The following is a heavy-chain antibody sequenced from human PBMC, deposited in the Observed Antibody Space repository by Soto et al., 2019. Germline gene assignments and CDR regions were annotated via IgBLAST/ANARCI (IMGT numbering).Heavy chain of an antibody. V-gene: IGHV3-30-3*01. CDR3: AREAQDTAMVCDY. CDR1: GFTFSSYA. D-gene: IGHD5-18*01. Sequence: QVQLVESGGGVVQPGRSLRLSCAASGFTFSSYAMHWVRQAPGKGLEWVAVISYDGSNKYYADSVKGRFTISRDNSKNTLYLQMNSLKAEDTAVYYCAREAQDTAMVCDYWGQGTLVTVSS. CDR2: ISYDGSNK. J-gene: IGHJ4*02.